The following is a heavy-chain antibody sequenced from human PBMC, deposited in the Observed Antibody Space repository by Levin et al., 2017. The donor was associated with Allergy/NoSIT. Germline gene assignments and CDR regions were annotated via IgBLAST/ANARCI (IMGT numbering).Heavy chain of an antibody. J-gene: IGHJ4*02. CDR1: GFTFDDYA. CDR3: AKSKWLERYYFDY. D-gene: IGHD6-19*01. Sequence: PGGSLRLSCAASGFTFDDYAMHWVRQTPGKGLEWVSGISWNSGSIGYADSVKGRFTISRDNAKNSLYLQMNSLRAEDTALYYCAKSKWLERYYFDYWGQGTLVTVSS. V-gene: IGHV3-9*01. CDR2: ISWNSGSI.